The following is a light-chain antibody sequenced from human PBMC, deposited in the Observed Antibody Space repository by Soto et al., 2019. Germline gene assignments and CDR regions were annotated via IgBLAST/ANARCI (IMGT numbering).Light chain of an antibody. CDR3: QQLNFYPLP. Sequence: DIQLTQSPSFLSASVGDRITITCRASQDIINFLAWYQQKPGKASKLLIYAASTLQTGVPSRFSGSGSETYFTLTISRLQPEDFATYYCQQLNFYPLPFGGGTKVEIK. J-gene: IGKJ4*01. CDR1: QDIINF. V-gene: IGKV1-9*01. CDR2: AAS.